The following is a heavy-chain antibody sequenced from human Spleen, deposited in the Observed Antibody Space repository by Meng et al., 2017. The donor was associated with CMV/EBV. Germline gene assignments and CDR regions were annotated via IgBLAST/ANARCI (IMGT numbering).Heavy chain of an antibody. V-gene: IGHV1-2*02. CDR1: GYTFTGYY. CDR3: ARERVGGGDSYGY. CDR2: INPKGGDT. J-gene: IGHJ4*02. D-gene: IGHD2-21*01. Sequence: ASVKVSCKASGYTFTGYYMHWVRQAPGQGLEWMGWINPKGGDTNYAQKFQGRVTMTRDTSIGTAYMELSGLRSDDTAVYYCARERVGGGDSYGYWGQGTLVTVSS.